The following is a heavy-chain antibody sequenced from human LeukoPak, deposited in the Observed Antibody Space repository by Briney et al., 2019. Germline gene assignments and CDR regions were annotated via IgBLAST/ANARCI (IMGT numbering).Heavy chain of an antibody. Sequence: PGGSLRLSCSASGSTFSSYAMHWVRQAPGKGLEYVSAINSYGGSTYYADSVKGRFTISRDNSENTLYLQVSSLRAEDTAVYYCVKGRSVGYYYYGVDVWGQGTTVTVSS. CDR1: GSTFSSYA. CDR3: VKGRSVGYYYYGVDV. D-gene: IGHD1-26*01. V-gene: IGHV3-64D*06. J-gene: IGHJ6*02. CDR2: INSYGGST.